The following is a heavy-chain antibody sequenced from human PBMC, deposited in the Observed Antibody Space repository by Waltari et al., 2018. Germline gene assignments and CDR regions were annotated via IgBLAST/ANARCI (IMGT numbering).Heavy chain of an antibody. CDR3: ARDGGYYGSGSYSGY. D-gene: IGHD3-10*01. CDR1: GGTFSSYA. J-gene: IGHJ4*02. V-gene: IGHV1-69*13. Sequence: QVPLVQSWAEVLKPWSSVKVPCKVSGGTFSSYASSWVRQAPGHGLEWMGGIIPIFGTANYAQKFQGRVTITADESTSTAYMELSSLRSEDTAVYYCARDGGYYGSGSYSGYWGQGTLVTVSS. CDR2: IIPIFGTA.